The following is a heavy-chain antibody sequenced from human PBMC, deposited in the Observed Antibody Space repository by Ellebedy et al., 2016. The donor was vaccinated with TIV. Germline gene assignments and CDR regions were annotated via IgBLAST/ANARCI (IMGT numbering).Heavy chain of an antibody. CDR3: IKDKTSRVDAFDI. D-gene: IGHD3-10*01. V-gene: IGHV3-9*01. Sequence: PGGSLRLSCAASGFTFADYAMHWVRQAPGKGLEWVSGISWNSGTIDYADSVKGRFTISRDNAENSLYLQMNSLRPEDTAWYYCIKDKTSRVDAFDIWGQGTMVTVSS. J-gene: IGHJ3*02. CDR2: ISWNSGTI. CDR1: GFTFADYA.